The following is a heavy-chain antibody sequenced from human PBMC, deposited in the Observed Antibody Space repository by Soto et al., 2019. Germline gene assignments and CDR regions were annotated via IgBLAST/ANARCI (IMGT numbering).Heavy chain of an antibody. D-gene: IGHD2-2*01. CDR3: AKDSYRGDIVLTPAPYGNDY. Sequence: QVQLVESGGGVVQAGRSLRLSCVASEFTFKSYGVHWVRQAPGKGLAWVAVMSYDGNKKHYADSVRGRFTISRDTSKNTLYLQMNSLRREDTAVYYCAKDSYRGDIVLTPAPYGNDYWGQGTLVTVSS. J-gene: IGHJ4*02. V-gene: IGHV3-30*18. CDR1: EFTFKSYG. CDR2: MSYDGNKK.